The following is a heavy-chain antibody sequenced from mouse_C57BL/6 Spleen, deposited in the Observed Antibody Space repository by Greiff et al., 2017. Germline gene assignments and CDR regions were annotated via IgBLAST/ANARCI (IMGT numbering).Heavy chain of an antibody. CDR3: AKPYYYGSSYEMDY. D-gene: IGHD1-1*01. J-gene: IGHJ4*01. V-gene: IGHV1-78*01. Sequence: QVQLQQSDAELVKPGASVKISCKVSGYTFTDHTIHWMKQRPEQGLEWIGYICPRDGSTKYNEKFKGKATLTADKASSTAYMQLNSLTSEDSAVYFCAKPYYYGSSYEMDYWGQGTSVTVSS. CDR1: GYTFTDHT. CDR2: ICPRDGST.